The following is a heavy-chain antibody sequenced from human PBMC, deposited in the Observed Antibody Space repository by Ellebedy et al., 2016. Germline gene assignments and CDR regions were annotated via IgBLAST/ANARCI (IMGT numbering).Heavy chain of an antibody. CDR1: GYSISSGYY. Sequence: SETLSLTXTVSGYSISSGYYWGWIRQPPGKGLEWIGSIYHSGSTYYNPSLKSRVTISVDTSKNQFSLKLSSVTAADTAVYYCASYDYGGNSPFDPWGQGTLVTVSS. D-gene: IGHD4-23*01. V-gene: IGHV4-38-2*02. CDR3: ASYDYGGNSPFDP. CDR2: IYHSGST. J-gene: IGHJ5*02.